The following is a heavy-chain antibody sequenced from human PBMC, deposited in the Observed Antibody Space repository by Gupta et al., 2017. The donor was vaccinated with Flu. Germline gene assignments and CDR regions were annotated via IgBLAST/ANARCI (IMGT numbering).Heavy chain of an antibody. J-gene: IGHJ4*02. D-gene: IGHD4-17*01. CDR1: IHY. V-gene: IGHV4-39*01. CDR2: VYFSGIT. CDR3: ARNVTTARYFDS. Sequence: IHYWAWFRQSPGKGLEWIGSVYFSGITFYTPSLKSRVTISVDTSKNQFSRKLNSVTAADTAVYDCARNVTTARYFDSWGQGTLVTVSS.